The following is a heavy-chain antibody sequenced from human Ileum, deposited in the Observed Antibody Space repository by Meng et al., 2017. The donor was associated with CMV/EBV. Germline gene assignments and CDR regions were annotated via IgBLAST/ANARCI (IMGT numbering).Heavy chain of an antibody. V-gene: IGHV3-11*06. CDR2: ISRDNTYT. J-gene: IGHJ4*02. CDR1: GFSFRDFH. D-gene: IGHD3-22*01. CDR3: ARGHYDSF. Sequence: QVSLVESGGDLVKPGGFLSLSCGASGFSFRDFHMNWIRQAPGKGPEWVSFISRDNTYTNYADSVKGRFTISRDNAKNLLFLQMNSLRVEDTALYYCARGHYDSFWGRGTLVTVSS.